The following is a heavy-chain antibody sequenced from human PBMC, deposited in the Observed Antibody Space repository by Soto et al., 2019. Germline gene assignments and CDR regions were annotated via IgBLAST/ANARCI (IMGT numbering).Heavy chain of an antibody. CDR3: AIFMGNCVAPTCLDY. J-gene: IGHJ4*02. CDR2: IYYRGST. Sequence: QVQLQASGPGLVKPSETLSLTCTVSGGSINNYYWSWIRQPPGKGLEWIGYIYYRGSTNYNPTLKSRVTISVDTSKNRFCLRPSSVTTAERAVYYSAIFMGNCVAPTCLDYWGQGTRVIFSS. V-gene: IGHV4-59*01. CDR1: GGSINNYY. D-gene: IGHD5-12*01.